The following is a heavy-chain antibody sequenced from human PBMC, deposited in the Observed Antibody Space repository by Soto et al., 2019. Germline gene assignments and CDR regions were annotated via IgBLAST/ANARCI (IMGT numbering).Heavy chain of an antibody. V-gene: IGHV4-59*01. CDR1: VGPISGYY. CDR2: MYYSGCT. J-gene: IGHJ4*02. Sequence: QVQLQESGPGLVKPSETLSLTCTVSVGPISGYYWAWIRHPPGKGLEWIGYMYYSGCTNYNPSLKSRVTKSIDTSRNQFSLKLSSVTAADTAVYYCARGTFGVVKDWGQGTLVTVSS. CDR3: ARGTFGVVKD. D-gene: IGHD3-3*01.